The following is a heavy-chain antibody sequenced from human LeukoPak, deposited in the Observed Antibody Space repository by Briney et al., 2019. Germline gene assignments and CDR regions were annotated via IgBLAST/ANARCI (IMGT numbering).Heavy chain of an antibody. D-gene: IGHD2-21*02. Sequence: PGGSLRLSCAASGFTFSSYAMHWVRQAPGKGLEWVAVISYDGSNKYYADSVKGRFTISRDNAENSLYLQMNSLRAEDTAVYYCARASVVTAAFDYWGQGTLVTVSS. CDR3: ARASVVTAAFDY. CDR2: ISYDGSNK. J-gene: IGHJ4*02. CDR1: GFTFSSYA. V-gene: IGHV3-30*04.